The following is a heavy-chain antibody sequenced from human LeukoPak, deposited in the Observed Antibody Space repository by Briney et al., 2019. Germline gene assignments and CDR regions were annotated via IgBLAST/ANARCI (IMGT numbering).Heavy chain of an antibody. V-gene: IGHV3-23*01. D-gene: IGHD2/OR15-2a*01. CDR2: ISGSDGST. Sequence: GGSLRLSCAASGFIFSSHGMNWVRLAPGKGLEWVSGISGSDGSTYYADSVKGRFTISRGNSKNTLFLQMNSLRAEDTAVYYCAKDSAKKYDDYWGQGTLVTVSS. CDR1: GFIFSSHG. CDR3: AKDSAKKYDDY. J-gene: IGHJ4*02.